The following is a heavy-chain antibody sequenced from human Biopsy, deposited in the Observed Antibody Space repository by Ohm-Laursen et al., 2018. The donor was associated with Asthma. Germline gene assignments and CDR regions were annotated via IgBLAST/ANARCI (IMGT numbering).Heavy chain of an antibody. J-gene: IGHJ6*02. CDR2: IYHSGGT. V-gene: IGHV4-59*01. CDR3: ARGSSSRLSQWELLVSGGKRAHSYYGMDV. CDR1: GGSFSSSY. D-gene: IGHD1-26*01. Sequence: GTLSLTCSVYGGSFSSSYWSWIRQPPGKGLEWIGYIYHSGGTNYNPSLKSRVTMSVDTAKNQFSLKLSSVTAADTAVYYCARGSSSRLSQWELLVSGGKRAHSYYGMDVWGQGTTVTVSS.